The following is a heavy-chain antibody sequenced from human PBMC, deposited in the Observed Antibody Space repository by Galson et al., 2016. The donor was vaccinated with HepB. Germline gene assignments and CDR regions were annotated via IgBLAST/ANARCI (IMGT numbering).Heavy chain of an antibody. D-gene: IGHD3-9*01. J-gene: IGHJ4*02. V-gene: IGHV1-46*01. Sequence: VKVSCKTSDNTFSKDYIHWVRQAPGQGLQWLGTIHPSGAYTTYAQRFDGRVTMTRDTATNTVYMELRALTSKDTAVYYCARANYNLLTGYYSGLDHWGQGTLVTVSS. CDR1: DNTFSKDY. CDR3: ARANYNLLTGYYSGLDH. CDR2: IHPSGAYT.